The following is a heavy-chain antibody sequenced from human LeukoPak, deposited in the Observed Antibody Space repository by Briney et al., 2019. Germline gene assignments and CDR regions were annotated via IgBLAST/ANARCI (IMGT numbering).Heavy chain of an antibody. Sequence: GGSLRLSCAASGFSFSSYWMSWVRQAPGKGLEWVATIKQDGSEKYYVDSVKGRFTISRDNAKNSLSLEMNSLRAEDTAVYYCAKDPRNGCFDYWGQGTLVTVSS. CDR2: IKQDGSEK. CDR1: GFSFSSYW. V-gene: IGHV3-7*03. CDR3: AKDPRNGCFDY. J-gene: IGHJ4*02.